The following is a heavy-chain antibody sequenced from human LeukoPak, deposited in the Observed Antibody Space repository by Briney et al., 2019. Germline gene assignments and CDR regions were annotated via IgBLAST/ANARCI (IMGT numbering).Heavy chain of an antibody. Sequence: GGSLRLSCAASGFTVSSNYMNWVRQAPGKGLEWVSIIYSGGDTHYADSVKGRFTISRDNSKNTLYLQMNSLRPEDTAVYYCTRGPGSTWYSDYWGQGTLVTVSS. CDR2: IYSGGDT. V-gene: IGHV3-53*05. D-gene: IGHD6-13*01. CDR1: GFTVSSNY. CDR3: TRGPGSTWYSDY. J-gene: IGHJ4*02.